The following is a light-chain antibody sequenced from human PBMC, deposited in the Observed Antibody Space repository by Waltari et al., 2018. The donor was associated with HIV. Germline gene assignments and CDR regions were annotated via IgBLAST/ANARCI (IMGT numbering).Light chain of an antibody. CDR1: QSVLYSSNNKNY. V-gene: IGKV4-1*01. CDR2: RAA. J-gene: IGKJ2*01. CDR3: QQYYSTQYT. Sequence: DIVMTQSPDSLAVSLGERATINCKSSQSVLYSSNNKNYLAWHQPKPGRPPKLLNYRAATPESGVPDLFSGSGSGTDFTLTISSLQAEDVPVYYCQQYYSTQYTFGQGTKLEIK.